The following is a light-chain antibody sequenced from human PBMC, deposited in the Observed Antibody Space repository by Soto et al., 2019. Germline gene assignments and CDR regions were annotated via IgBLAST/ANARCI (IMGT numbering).Light chain of an antibody. V-gene: IGKV3-15*01. CDR3: QRRSNWPPWT. J-gene: IGKJ1*01. CDR1: QSVSSN. CDR2: GAS. Sequence: DIVLTQSPATLSVSPGERATLSCRASQSVSSNLAWYQQIPGQAPRLLIYGASPRAAGIPARFSGSGSGTEFTLTITSLQSEDFAVYYCQRRSNWPPWTFGQGTKVDI.